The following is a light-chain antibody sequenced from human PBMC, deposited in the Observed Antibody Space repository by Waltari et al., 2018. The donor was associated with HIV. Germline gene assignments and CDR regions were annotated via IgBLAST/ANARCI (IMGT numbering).Light chain of an antibody. V-gene: IGKV1-9*01. CDR3: QQSETYPIT. Sequence: DIQLTQSPSSLSAAVGDRVTITCRANVAISDYLVWYQQKPGTAPKLLIYGASTLQRGVPSRFSGSGSGTDFILTINSLQPEDFGTYYCQQSETYPITFGQGTRLEIK. J-gene: IGKJ5*01. CDR1: VAISDY. CDR2: GAS.